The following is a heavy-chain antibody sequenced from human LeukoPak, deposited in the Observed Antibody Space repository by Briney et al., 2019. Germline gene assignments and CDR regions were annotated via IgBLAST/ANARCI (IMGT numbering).Heavy chain of an antibody. CDR2: IYWNDDK. V-gene: IGHV2-5*01. Sequence: SGPTLVKPTQTLTLTCTFSGFSLSTSGVGVGWIRQPPGKALEWLALIYWNDDKRYSPSLKGRLTITKDTSKNQVVLTMTNMDPVDTATYYCARGDSHGGIDYWGQGTLVTVSS. D-gene: IGHD3-10*01. CDR3: ARGDSHGGIDY. CDR1: GFSLSTSGVG. J-gene: IGHJ4*02.